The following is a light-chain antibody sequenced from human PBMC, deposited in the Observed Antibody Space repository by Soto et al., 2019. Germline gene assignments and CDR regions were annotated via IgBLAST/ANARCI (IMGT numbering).Light chain of an antibody. Sequence: EIVMTQSPDTLFVSLGEGAALSSRASQSVSSHLAWYQHKPGQAPRLLIYGASTRASGIPARFSGSGSGRDFSLTIRGLKPEDFAVYFCQQYRMSPNTFGQGTRLEI. V-gene: IGKV3-15*01. CDR3: QQYRMSPNT. CDR2: GAS. J-gene: IGKJ5*01. CDR1: QSVSSH.